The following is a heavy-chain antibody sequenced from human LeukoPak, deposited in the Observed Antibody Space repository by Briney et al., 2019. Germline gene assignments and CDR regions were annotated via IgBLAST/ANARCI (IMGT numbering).Heavy chain of an antibody. CDR2: IFHSGST. CDR1: GGSISSSNW. D-gene: IGHD5-12*01. J-gene: IGHJ4*02. Sequence: SETLSLTCAVSGGSISSSNWWSWVRQPPGKGLEWIGEIFHSGSTNYNPSLKGRVTISVDKSKNQFSLKLSSVTAADTAVYYCARNLRRGYSGYEDYWGQGTLVTVSS. CDR3: ARNLRRGYSGYEDY. V-gene: IGHV4-4*02.